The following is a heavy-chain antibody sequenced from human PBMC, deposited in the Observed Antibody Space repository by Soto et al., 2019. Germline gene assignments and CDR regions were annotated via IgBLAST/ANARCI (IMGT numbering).Heavy chain of an antibody. CDR3: ARGRSLNWFDP. J-gene: IGHJ5*02. CDR1: GGSFSGYY. Sequence: PSETLSLTCAVYGGSFSGYYWSWIRQPPGKGLEWIGEINHSGSTNYNPSLKSRVTISVDTSKNQFSLKLSSVTAADTAVYYCARGRSLNWFDPWGQGTLVTVS. V-gene: IGHV4-34*01. CDR2: INHSGST.